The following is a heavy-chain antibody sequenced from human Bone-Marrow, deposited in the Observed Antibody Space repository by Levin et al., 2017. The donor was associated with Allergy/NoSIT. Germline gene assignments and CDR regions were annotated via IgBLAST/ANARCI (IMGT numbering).Heavy chain of an antibody. D-gene: IGHD5-24*01. CDR2: VYYSGST. V-gene: IGHV4-61*01. CDR3: ARDERGGWLQYSSLDV. CDR1: GGTVNIGSYY. Sequence: PGGSLRLSCTVSGGTVNIGSYYWTWIRQSPGKGLEWIGYVYYSGSTNYNPSLKSRVSMSIDTSKNQFSLNLTSVTAADTAVYYCARDERGGWLQYSSLDVWGPGTVVTVSS. J-gene: IGHJ3*01.